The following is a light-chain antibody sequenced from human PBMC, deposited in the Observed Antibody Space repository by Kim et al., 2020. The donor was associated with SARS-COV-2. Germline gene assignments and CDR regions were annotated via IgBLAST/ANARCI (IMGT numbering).Light chain of an antibody. Sequence: ASVGGRVIITCRASQSISSWLSWYQQKPGKAPKLLIYDASSLESGVPSRFSGSGSGTEFTLTISSLQPDDFATYYCQQYNSYPWTFGQGTKVDIK. CDR2: DAS. CDR1: QSISSW. J-gene: IGKJ1*01. V-gene: IGKV1-5*01. CDR3: QQYNSYPWT.